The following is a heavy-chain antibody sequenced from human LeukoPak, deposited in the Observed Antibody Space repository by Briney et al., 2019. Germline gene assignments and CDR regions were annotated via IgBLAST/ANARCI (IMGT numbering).Heavy chain of an antibody. D-gene: IGHD3-10*01. V-gene: IGHV4-59*01. CDR3: ARPSSAVGFGALDY. J-gene: IGHJ4*02. Sequence: KPSETLSLTCTVSGGSISSYYWSWIRQPPGKGLEWIGYIYYSGSTNYNPSLKSRVTISVDTSKNQFSLKLSSVTAADTAVYYCARPSSAVGFGALDYWGQGTLVTVSS. CDR2: IYYSGST. CDR1: GGSISSYY.